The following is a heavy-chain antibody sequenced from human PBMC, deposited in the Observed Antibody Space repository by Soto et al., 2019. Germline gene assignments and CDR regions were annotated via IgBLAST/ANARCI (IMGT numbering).Heavy chain of an antibody. J-gene: IGHJ4*02. Sequence: GGSLRLSCAASAFTFSSYVMNWVRLAPGKGLEWVSGISTSGGNTYYADSVKGRFTISRDNSKNTLYLQMNSLRAEDTAVYYCAKGFVGVCYHCSYHFDSWGQGALVTVSS. D-gene: IGHD2-8*01. CDR3: AKGFVGVCYHCSYHFDS. V-gene: IGHV3-23*01. CDR1: AFTFSSYV. CDR2: ISTSGGNT.